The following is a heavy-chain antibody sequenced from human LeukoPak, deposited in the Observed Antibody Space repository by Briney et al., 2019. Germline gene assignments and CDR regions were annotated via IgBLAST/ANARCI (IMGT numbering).Heavy chain of an antibody. CDR1: GFTFSDYY. J-gene: IGHJ4*02. D-gene: IGHD3-9*01. CDR2: ISSSGSTM. CDR3: ARERSFFYDILTGYDY. Sequence: NPGGSLRLSCAASGFTFSDYYMSWIRQAPGKGLEWVSYISSSGSTMYYADSVKGRFTISRDNAKNSLYLQMNSLRAEDTAVYYCARERSFFYDILTGYDYWGQGTLVTVSS. V-gene: IGHV3-11*01.